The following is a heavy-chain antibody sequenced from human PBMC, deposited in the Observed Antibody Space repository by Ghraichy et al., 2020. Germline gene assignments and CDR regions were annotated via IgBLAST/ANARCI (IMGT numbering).Heavy chain of an antibody. Sequence: SETLSLTCTVSGGSISSYYWSWIRQPPGKGLEWIGYVYYSGSTNYNPSLKSRVTISVDTSKNQFSLNLSSVTAADTAVYYCARRSGTYYGQHFGYWGQGTLVNVSS. CDR1: GGSISSYY. CDR2: VYYSGST. V-gene: IGHV4-59*08. J-gene: IGHJ4*02. D-gene: IGHD1-26*01. CDR3: ARRSGTYYGQHFGY.